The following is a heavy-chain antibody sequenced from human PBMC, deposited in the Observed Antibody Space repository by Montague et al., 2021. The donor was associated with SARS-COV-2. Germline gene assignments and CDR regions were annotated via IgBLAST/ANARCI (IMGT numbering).Heavy chain of an antibody. D-gene: IGHD1-14*01. Sequence: SETLSLTCAVYGGSFSGYYWSWIRQPPGKGLVWIGEINHSGSTNYNQPPTSRLTMSVDTSKNQFSLKLSSVTAADTAVYYCARSKPVSSYYYYYDMDVWGQGTMVTVSS. CDR2: INHSGST. V-gene: IGHV4-34*01. CDR3: ARSKPVSSYYYYYDMDV. CDR1: GGSFSGYY. J-gene: IGHJ6*02.